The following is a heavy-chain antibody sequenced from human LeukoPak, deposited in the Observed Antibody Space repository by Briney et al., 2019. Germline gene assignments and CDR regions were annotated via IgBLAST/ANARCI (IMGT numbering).Heavy chain of an antibody. Sequence: GVSLTLFCALSMFTVSINYMSWVRHAPGEGLVCLSRINADGCTTSYADCERGRFNISRDTANHTLYAQINSLRAEHTAVYHCAKVAGDCDYYYYYMDVWGKGTTVTVSS. CDR2: INADGCTT. D-gene: IGHD2-21*02. CDR1: MFTVSINY. CDR3: AKVAGDCDYYYYYMDV. V-gene: IGHV3-74*01. J-gene: IGHJ6*03.